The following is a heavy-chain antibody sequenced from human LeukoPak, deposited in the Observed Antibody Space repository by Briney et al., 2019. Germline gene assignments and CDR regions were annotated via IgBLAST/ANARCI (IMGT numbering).Heavy chain of an antibody. Sequence: GGSLRLSCAASGFTFNNYGMSWVRQAPGKGLEWVSAISGSGDATYYADAVKGRLSISRDNSRNTLFLQMNSLRAEDTAVYYCAKAGGYGDYGVGYWGQGTLVTVSS. J-gene: IGHJ4*02. CDR3: AKAGGYGDYGVGY. D-gene: IGHD4-17*01. CDR2: ISGSGDAT. CDR1: GFTFNNYG. V-gene: IGHV3-23*01.